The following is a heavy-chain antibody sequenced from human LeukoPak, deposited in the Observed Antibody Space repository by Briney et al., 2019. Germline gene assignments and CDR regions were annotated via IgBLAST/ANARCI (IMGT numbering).Heavy chain of an antibody. Sequence: SETLSLTCTVSGGSISSYYWSWIRQPPGKGLEWIGYIYYSGSTNYNPSLKSRVTISVDTSKSQFSLKLSSVTAADTAVYYCAGTPVYDFWSGYYMPPNWFDPWGQGTLVTVSS. CDR3: AGTPVYDFWSGYYMPPNWFDP. CDR1: GGSISSYY. V-gene: IGHV4-59*01. J-gene: IGHJ5*02. CDR2: IYYSGST. D-gene: IGHD3-3*01.